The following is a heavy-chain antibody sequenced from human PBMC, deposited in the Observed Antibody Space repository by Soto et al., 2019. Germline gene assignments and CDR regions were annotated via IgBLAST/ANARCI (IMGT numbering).Heavy chain of an antibody. J-gene: IGHJ4*02. Sequence: DLEQSGAEVKKPGSSVKVSCKSSGGTFSSYRISWVRQAPGQGLEWMGGIMPIFATPKYAQRFQGRVTISADESTSTAYMELRSLTSDDPAVYYCAREVSSSRFDSWGQGTLVTVSS. CDR2: IMPIFATP. CDR3: AREVSSSRFDS. D-gene: IGHD2-2*01. V-gene: IGHV1-69*01. CDR1: GGTFSSYR.